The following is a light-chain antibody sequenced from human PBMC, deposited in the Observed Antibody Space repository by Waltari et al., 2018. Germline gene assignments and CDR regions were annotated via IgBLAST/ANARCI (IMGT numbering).Light chain of an antibody. CDR3: CSSVGGKTYV. J-gene: IGLJ1*01. Sequence: SGSPGQSVTISCTGSSNGVGDYSHVAWYQHRPGSAPKLIIYEATERPSGVPYRFSGSTSGNTASLTVSGLQAEDEGDYYCCSSVGGKTYVFGAGTKVTVL. V-gene: IGLV2-8*01. CDR2: EAT. CDR1: SNGVGDYSH.